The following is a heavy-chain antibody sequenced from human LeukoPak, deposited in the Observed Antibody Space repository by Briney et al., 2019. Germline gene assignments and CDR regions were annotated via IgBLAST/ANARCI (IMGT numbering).Heavy chain of an antibody. D-gene: IGHD3-22*01. J-gene: IGHJ4*02. CDR1: GFTFSSYA. CDR3: AKGLSMIVVVQSLDY. V-gene: IGHV3-23*01. Sequence: GGSLRLSCAASGFTFSSYAMSWVRQAPGKGLEWVSAISGSGDSTYYADSVKGRFTISRDNSKNTLYLQMNSLRAEDTAVYYCAKGLSMIVVVQSLDYWGQGTLVTVSS. CDR2: ISGSGDST.